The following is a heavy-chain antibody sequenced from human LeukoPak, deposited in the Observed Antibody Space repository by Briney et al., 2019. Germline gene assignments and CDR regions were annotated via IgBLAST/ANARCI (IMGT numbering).Heavy chain of an antibody. J-gene: IGHJ4*02. CDR3: ARWADYDSSLDY. Sequence: PSETLSLTCTVSGGSISSYYWSWIRQPPGKGLEWIGYIYYSGSTNYNPSLKSRVTISVDTSKNQFSLKLSSVTAADTAVYYCARWADYDSSLDYWGQGTLVTVSS. CDR1: GGSISSYY. V-gene: IGHV4-59*01. D-gene: IGHD3-22*01. CDR2: IYYSGST.